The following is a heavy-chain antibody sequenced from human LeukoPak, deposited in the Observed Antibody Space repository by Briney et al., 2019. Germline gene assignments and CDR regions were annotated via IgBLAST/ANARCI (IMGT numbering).Heavy chain of an antibody. CDR2: ISSSSYFI. Sequence: GGSLRLSCAASGFIFYNYAMNWVRQAPGKGLEWVSSISSSSYFIYYADSVKGRFTISRDNAKNSAYLQMNSLRVEDTAMYYCVRDAWFGESRAGGQGTLVTVSP. D-gene: IGHD3-10*01. CDR3: VRDAWFGESRA. J-gene: IGHJ4*02. V-gene: IGHV3-21*01. CDR1: GFIFYNYA.